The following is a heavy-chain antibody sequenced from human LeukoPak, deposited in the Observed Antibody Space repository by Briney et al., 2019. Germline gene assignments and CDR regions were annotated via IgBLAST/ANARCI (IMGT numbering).Heavy chain of an antibody. Sequence: GGSLRLSCAASGFAFSSYAMNWVRQAPGKGLEWVSYISSSSSTIYYADSVKGRFTISRDNAKNTLYLQMNSLRAEDTAVYYCAREAGSSSEIGYFDYWGQGTLVTVSS. CDR1: GFAFSSYA. J-gene: IGHJ4*02. D-gene: IGHD6-13*01. CDR2: ISSSSSTI. CDR3: AREAGSSSEIGYFDY. V-gene: IGHV3-48*01.